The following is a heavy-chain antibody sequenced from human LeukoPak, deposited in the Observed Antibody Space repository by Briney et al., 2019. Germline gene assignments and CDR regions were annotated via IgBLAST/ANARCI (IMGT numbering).Heavy chain of an antibody. CDR1: GFTFRGYS. D-gene: IGHD3-22*01. CDR2: ISGGSSTI. Sequence: PGGSLRLSCAASGFTFRGYSINWVRQAPGKGLEWVSYISGGSSTIYYAESVKGRFAISRDDAKNSLYLQMNSLRDEDTAVYYCARNYYDSSGHFYPGDYWGQGTLVTVSS. CDR3: ARNYYDSSGHFYPGDY. V-gene: IGHV3-48*02. J-gene: IGHJ4*02.